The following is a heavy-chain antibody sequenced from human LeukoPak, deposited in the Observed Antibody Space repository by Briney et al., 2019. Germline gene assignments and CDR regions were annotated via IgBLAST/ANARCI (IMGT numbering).Heavy chain of an antibody. Sequence: KPSETLSLTCTVSGGSIISSDYYWGWIRQPPGKGLEWIASIYYSGADYYNPSLKSRVTISVDTSKNQFSLKLRSVTAADTAVYYCARDRADSSSWYAGGHWFDPWGQGTLVTVSS. D-gene: IGHD6-13*01. CDR3: ARDRADSSSWYAGGHWFDP. CDR2: IYYSGAD. J-gene: IGHJ5*02. CDR1: GGSIISSDYY. V-gene: IGHV4-39*07.